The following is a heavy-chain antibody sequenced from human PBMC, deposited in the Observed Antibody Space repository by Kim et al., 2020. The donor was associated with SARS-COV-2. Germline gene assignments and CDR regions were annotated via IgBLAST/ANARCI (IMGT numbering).Heavy chain of an antibody. CDR3: ARDLKYLHGMDV. CDR2: ITSGRRAL. J-gene: IGHJ6*02. Sequence: GGSLRLSCVGSGFTFSNYNMNWVRQAPGKGLEWLSQITSGRRALYYADSVKGRFAMSRDNARNSVFLQMSSLRVEDTAVYYCARDLKYLHGMDVWCQGTT. V-gene: IGHV3-21*01. CDR1: GFTFSNYN.